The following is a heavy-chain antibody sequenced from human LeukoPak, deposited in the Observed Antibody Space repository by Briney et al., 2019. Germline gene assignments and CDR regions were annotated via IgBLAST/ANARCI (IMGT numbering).Heavy chain of an antibody. CDR3: ARLYSPADIVATITGAWFDP. CDR2: IYYSGST. D-gene: IGHD5-12*01. J-gene: IGHJ5*02. Sequence: SGTLSLTCTVSGGSISSYYWSWIRQPPGKGLEWIGYIYYSGSTNYNPSLKSRVTISVDTSKNQFSLKLSSVTAADTAVYYCARLYSPADIVATITGAWFDPWGQGTLVTVSS. CDR1: GGSISSYY. V-gene: IGHV4-59*08.